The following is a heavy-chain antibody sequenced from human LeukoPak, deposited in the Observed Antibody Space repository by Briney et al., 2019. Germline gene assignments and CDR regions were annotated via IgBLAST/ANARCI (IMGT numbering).Heavy chain of an antibody. J-gene: IGHJ6*02. CDR3: ARALADYYYYYGMDV. Sequence: GGSLRLSCAASGLSFSTFAMSWVRQAPGKGLEWVSVIYSGGSTYYADSVKGRFTISRHNSKNTLCLQMNSLRAEDTAVYYCARALADYYYYYGMDVWGQGTTVTVSS. CDR2: IYSGGST. CDR1: GLSFSTFA. V-gene: IGHV3-53*04.